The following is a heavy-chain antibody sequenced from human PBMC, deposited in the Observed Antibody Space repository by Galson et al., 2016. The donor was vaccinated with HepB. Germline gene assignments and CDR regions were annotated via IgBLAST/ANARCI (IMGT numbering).Heavy chain of an antibody. CDR3: ARWSRGTGSSLDF. Sequence: SLRLSCAASGFNFSTFTVNWVRQVPGKGLAWVSSISSSSLYIYYADSLRCRFTVSRDNSKNSLFLQMNSLGAEDTAIYYCARWSRGTGSSLDFWGQGTLVTVSS. J-gene: IGHJ4*02. V-gene: IGHV3-21*06. CDR1: GFNFSTFT. CDR2: ISSSSLYI. D-gene: IGHD3-10*01.